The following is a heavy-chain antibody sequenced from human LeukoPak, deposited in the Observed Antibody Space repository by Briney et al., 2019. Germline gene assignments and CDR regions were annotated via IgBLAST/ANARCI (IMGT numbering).Heavy chain of an antibody. V-gene: IGHV3-9*01. D-gene: IGHD3-10*01. CDR3: AKDHSYGSGSYLDY. Sequence: GGSLRLSCAASGFTFSSYAMHWVRQAPGKGLEWVSGISWNSGNIGYADSVKGRFTISRDNAKNSLYLQMNSLRAEDTALYYCAKDHSYGSGSYLDYWGQGTLVTVSS. CDR1: GFTFSSYA. CDR2: ISWNSGNI. J-gene: IGHJ4*02.